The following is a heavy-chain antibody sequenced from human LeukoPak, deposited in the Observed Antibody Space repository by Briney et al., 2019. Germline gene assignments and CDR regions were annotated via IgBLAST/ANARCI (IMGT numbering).Heavy chain of an antibody. CDR3: ARRRSGWYGTSFDY. D-gene: IGHD6-19*01. V-gene: IGHV4-38-2*02. CDR1: GYSISSGYY. J-gene: IGHJ4*02. Sequence: SETLSLTCTVSGYSISSGYYWSWIRQPPGKGLEWIGEINHSGSTNYNPSLKSRVTISVDTSKNQFSLKLSSVTAADTAVYYCARRRSGWYGTSFDYWGQGTLVTVSS. CDR2: INHSGST.